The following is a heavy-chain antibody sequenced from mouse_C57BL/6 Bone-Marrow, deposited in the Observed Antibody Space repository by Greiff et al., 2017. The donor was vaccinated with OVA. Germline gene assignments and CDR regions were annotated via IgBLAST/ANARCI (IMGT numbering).Heavy chain of an antibody. D-gene: IGHD1-1*01. J-gene: IGHJ4*01. CDR3: ARDAYSDYAMDY. Sequence: EVKLVESGGGLVQPGRSLRLSCAASGFTFSDFYMDWVRQAPGKGLEWIAVSRNKANDYTTEYSASVKGRFIVSRDTSQSILYLQMNALRSEDTAIYYCARDAYSDYAMDYWGSGTSVTVSS. CDR1: GFTFSDFY. V-gene: IGHV7-1*01. CDR2: SRNKANDYTT.